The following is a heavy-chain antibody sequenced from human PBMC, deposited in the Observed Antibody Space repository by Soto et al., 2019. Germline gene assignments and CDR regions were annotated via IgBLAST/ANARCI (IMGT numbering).Heavy chain of an antibody. CDR3: AKEVNSGSYSHYNYGLDV. CDR2: ISGSGNRT. D-gene: IGHD1-26*01. J-gene: IGHJ6*02. CDR1: GFTLSSYA. V-gene: IGHV3-23*01. Sequence: EVQLLESGGGLVQPGGSLRLSCAASGFTLSSYAMSWVRQAPGKGLEWVSAISGSGNRTFHADSVKGRFTISRDNAKNALYLQMNSLRVEDSAVYYSAKEVNSGSYSHYNYGLDVGGQGTMVTVSS.